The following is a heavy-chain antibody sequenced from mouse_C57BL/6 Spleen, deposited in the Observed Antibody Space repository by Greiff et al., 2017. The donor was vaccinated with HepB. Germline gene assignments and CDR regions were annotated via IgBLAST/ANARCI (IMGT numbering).Heavy chain of an antibody. CDR1: GYSITSGYY. D-gene: IGHD2-4*01. Sequence: EVKLQESGPGLVKPSPSLSLTCSVTGYSITSGYYWNWIRQFPGNKLEWMGYISYDGSNNYNPSLKNRISITRDTSKNQFFLKLNSVTTEDTATYYCARGGYYDYDDYAMDYWGQGTSVTVSS. J-gene: IGHJ4*01. CDR3: ARGGYYDYDDYAMDY. CDR2: ISYDGSN. V-gene: IGHV3-6*01.